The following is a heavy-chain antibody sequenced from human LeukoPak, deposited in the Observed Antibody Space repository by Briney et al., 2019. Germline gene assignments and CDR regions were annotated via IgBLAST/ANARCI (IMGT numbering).Heavy chain of an antibody. V-gene: IGHV1-3*01. J-gene: IGHJ4*02. CDR2: TNAGNGNT. Sequence: ASVKVSCKASGYTFTSYAMHWVRQAPGQRLEWMGWTNAGNGNTKYSQEFQGRVTITRDTSASTAYMELRSLRSDDTAVYYCASGGSYYGVGDYWGQGTLVTVSS. CDR1: GYTFTSYA. CDR3: ASGGSYYGVGDY. D-gene: IGHD1-26*01.